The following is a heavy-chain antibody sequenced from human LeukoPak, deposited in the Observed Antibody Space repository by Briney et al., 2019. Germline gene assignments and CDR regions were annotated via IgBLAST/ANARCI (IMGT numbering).Heavy chain of an antibody. CDR3: AKSLWFGELFSYHDY. J-gene: IGHJ4*02. D-gene: IGHD3-10*01. CDR1: GFTFSSYA. V-gene: IGHV3-30-3*02. Sequence: GGSLRLSCAASGFTFSSYAMHWVRQAPGKGLEWVAVISYDGSNKYYADSVKGRFTISRDNARSTLWLQMNSLRAEDTAVYYCAKSLWFGELFSYHDYWGQGNLVTVSS. CDR2: ISYDGSNK.